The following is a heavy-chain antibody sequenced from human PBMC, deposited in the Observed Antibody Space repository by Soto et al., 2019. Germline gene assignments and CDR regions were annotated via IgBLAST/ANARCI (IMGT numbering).Heavy chain of an antibody. CDR2: INWNGGST. CDR3: ARATKTYYYGSGSYWYFDY. J-gene: IGHJ4*02. CDR1: GFTFDDYG. D-gene: IGHD3-10*01. Sequence: EVQLVESGGGVVRPGGSLRLSCAASGFTFDDYGMSWVRQAPGKGLEWVSGINWNGGSTGYADSVKGRFTISRDNAKNSLYLQMNSLRAEDTALYYCARATKTYYYGSGSYWYFDYWGQGTLDTVSS. V-gene: IGHV3-20*04.